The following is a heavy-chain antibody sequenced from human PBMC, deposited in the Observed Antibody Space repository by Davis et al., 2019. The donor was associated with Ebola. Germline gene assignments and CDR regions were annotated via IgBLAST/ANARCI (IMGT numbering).Heavy chain of an antibody. D-gene: IGHD2-2*02. CDR3: ARGRALIPH. J-gene: IGHJ4*02. CDR2: IYHSGST. V-gene: IGHV4-30-2*01. CDR1: GGSISSGGYS. Sequence: LRLSCAVSGGSISSGGYSWSWIRQPPGKGLEWIGYIYHSGSTYYNPSLKSRVTISVDRSKNQFSLKLSSVTAADTAVYYCARGRALIPHWGQGTLVTVSS.